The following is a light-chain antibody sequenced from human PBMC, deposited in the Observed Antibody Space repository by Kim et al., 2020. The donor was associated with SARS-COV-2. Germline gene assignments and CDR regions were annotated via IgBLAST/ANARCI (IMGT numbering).Light chain of an antibody. CDR1: QTISSNY. V-gene: IGKV3-20*01. CDR3: QQYGSSPIT. J-gene: IGKJ5*01. Sequence: EIVLTQSPGTLSLSPGERATLSCRASQTISSNYLVWYQQKPGQAPRLLIYGASSRATGIPDKFSGSGSGTDFTITISRLEPEDFAVYYCQQYGSSPITFGQGTRLEIK. CDR2: GAS.